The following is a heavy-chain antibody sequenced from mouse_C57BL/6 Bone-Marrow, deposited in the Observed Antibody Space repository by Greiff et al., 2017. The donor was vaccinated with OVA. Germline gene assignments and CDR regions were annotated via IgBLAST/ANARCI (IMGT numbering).Heavy chain of an antibody. CDR1: GYTFTSYW. J-gene: IGHJ1*03. D-gene: IGHD6-1*01. V-gene: IGHV1-52*01. CDR3: AEGDPSSWYFDV. CDR2: IDPSDSET. Sequence: VQLKQPGAELVRPGSSVKLSCKASGYTFTSYWMHWVKQRPIQGLEWIGNIDPSDSETHYNQKFKDKATLTVDKSSSTAYMQLSSLTSEDSAVYYCAEGDPSSWYFDVWGTGTTVTVSS.